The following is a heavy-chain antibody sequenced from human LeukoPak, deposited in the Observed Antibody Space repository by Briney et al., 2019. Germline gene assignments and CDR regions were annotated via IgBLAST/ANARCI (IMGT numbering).Heavy chain of an antibody. D-gene: IGHD3-16*01. CDR2: IYPGDSDT. Sequence: GESLKISCKGSGYSFTSYWIGWVRQMPGKRLEWMGIIYPGDSDTRYSPSFQGQVTISADKSINTAYLQWSSLKASDTALYYCARHVVMATGRYLDYWGQGTLVTVSS. CDR1: GYSFTSYW. J-gene: IGHJ4*02. V-gene: IGHV5-51*01. CDR3: ARHVVMATGRYLDY.